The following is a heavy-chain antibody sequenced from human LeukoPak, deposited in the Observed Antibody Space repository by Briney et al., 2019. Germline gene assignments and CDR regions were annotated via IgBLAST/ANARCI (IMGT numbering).Heavy chain of an antibody. D-gene: IGHD3-22*01. CDR2: IYYSGST. V-gene: IGHV4-59*01. CDR1: GGSISSYY. Sequence: PSETLSLTCTVSGGSISSYYWSWIRQPPGKGLEWIGYIYYSGSTNYNPSLKSRVTISVDTSKNQFSLKLSSVTAADTAVYYCARYRYDSSGVALYYFDYWGQGTLVTVSP. CDR3: ARYRYDSSGVALYYFDY. J-gene: IGHJ4*02.